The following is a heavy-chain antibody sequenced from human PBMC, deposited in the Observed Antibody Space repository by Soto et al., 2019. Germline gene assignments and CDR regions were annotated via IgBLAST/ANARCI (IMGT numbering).Heavy chain of an antibody. Sequence: QLQLQESGPGLRKPPETLSLTCSVTDDSINSDKYYWGWIRQPPGEDLEWIGSIYYRVNANYNPSLQTRVTLSLYKSEGQLSLKLNSVSAADSGWYLLARRVGLANISYYFDFWGPGALGTVSS. CDR2: IYYRVNA. J-gene: IGHJ4*02. D-gene: IGHD1-26*01. CDR1: DDSINSDKYY. CDR3: ARRVGLANISYYFDF. V-gene: IGHV4-39*01.